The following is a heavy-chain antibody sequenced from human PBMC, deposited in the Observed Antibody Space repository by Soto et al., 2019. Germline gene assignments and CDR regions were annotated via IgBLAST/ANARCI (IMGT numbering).Heavy chain of an antibody. Sequence: QVQLVESGGGVVQPGRSLRLSCAASGFTFSNYGMHWVRQAPGKGLDWVAVIWYDGINTYYADSVKGRFTISRDNSKNTLYLQMNSLSAEDTAVYYCARDRAFRSGYYYYGLDVWGQGTTVTVSS. V-gene: IGHV3-33*01. D-gene: IGHD3-10*01. J-gene: IGHJ6*02. CDR1: GFTFSNYG. CDR2: IWYDGINT. CDR3: ARDRAFRSGYYYYGLDV.